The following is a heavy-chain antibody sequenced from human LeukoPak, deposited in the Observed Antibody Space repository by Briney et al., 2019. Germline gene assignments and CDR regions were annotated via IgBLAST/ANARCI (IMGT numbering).Heavy chain of an antibody. CDR2: ISAYNGNT. D-gene: IGHD6-19*01. Sequence: ASVKVSCKASGYTFTSYGISWVRQAPGQGLEWMGWISAYNGNTNYAQKLQGRVTMTTDTSTSTAYMELRSLRSDDTAVYYCARVVAVAGTILPELGYWGQGTLVTVSS. V-gene: IGHV1-18*01. CDR1: GYTFTSYG. CDR3: ARVVAVAGTILPELGY. J-gene: IGHJ4*02.